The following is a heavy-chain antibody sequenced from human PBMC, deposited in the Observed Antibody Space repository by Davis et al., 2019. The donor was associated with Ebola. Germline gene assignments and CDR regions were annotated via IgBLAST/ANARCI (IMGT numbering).Heavy chain of an antibody. J-gene: IGHJ4*02. CDR3: ARAVGMVAKN. Sequence: AASVKVSCKASGYRFTTYGMHWVRQAPGQGLEWMGWISAYNGNTNYAQKLQGRVTMTTDTSTSTAYMELRSLRSDDTAVYYCARAVGMVAKNWGQGTLVTVSS. D-gene: IGHD5-12*01. CDR2: ISAYNGNT. CDR1: GYRFTTYG. V-gene: IGHV1-18*01.